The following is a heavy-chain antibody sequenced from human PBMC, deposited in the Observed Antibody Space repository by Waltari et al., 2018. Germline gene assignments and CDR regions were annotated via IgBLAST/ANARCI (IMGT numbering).Heavy chain of an antibody. CDR2: IYYSGST. D-gene: IGHD3-10*01. CDR1: GGPTSSSSYY. V-gene: IGHV4-39*07. J-gene: IGHJ4*02. CDR3: ATVVRGVTIDY. Sequence: QLQLQASGPGLVKPSATLSRTRTVSGGPTSSSSYYWGRTRHPPGKGLEWIGSIYYSGSTYYNPSLKSRVTISVDTSKNQFSLKLSSVTAADTAVYYCATVVRGVTIDYWGQGTLVTVSS.